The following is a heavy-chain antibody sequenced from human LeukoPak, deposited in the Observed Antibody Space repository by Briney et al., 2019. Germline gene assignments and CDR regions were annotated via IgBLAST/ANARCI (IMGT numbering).Heavy chain of an antibody. J-gene: IGHJ4*02. CDR3: ARGDLSGGSYSMDY. CDR1: GFTFSSYS. CDR2: ISSSSSYI. D-gene: IGHD1-26*01. Sequence: GGSLRLSCAASGFTFSSYSMNWVRQAPGKGLEWVSSISSSSSYIYYADSVKGRFTISRDNAKNSLYLQMNSLRAEDTAVYYCARGDLSGGSYSMDYWGQGTLVTVSS. V-gene: IGHV3-21*01.